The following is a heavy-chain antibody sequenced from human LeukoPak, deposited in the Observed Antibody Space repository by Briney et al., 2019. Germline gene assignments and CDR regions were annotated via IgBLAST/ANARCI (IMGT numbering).Heavy chain of an antibody. V-gene: IGHV1-46*01. CDR2: INPSGGST. CDR3: ARGEYDILTGYYDYFDY. J-gene: IGHJ4*02. CDR1: GYTFTNYY. Sequence: ASVKVSCXASGYTFTNYYMHWVRQAHGQGLEWMAIINPSGGSTSYAQKFQGRVTMTRDTSTSTVYMELSSLRPEDTAVYYCARGEYDILTGYYDYFDYWGQGTLVTVSS. D-gene: IGHD3-9*01.